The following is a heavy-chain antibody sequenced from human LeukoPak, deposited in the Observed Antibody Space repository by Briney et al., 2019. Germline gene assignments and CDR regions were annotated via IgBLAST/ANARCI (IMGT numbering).Heavy chain of an antibody. CDR3: AKDLMVNFPSDAFDI. J-gene: IGHJ3*02. CDR1: GFTVSTNY. Sequence: TGGSLRLSCAASGFTVSTNYMSWVRQAPGKGLEWVSAISGSGGSTYYADSVKGRFTISRDNSKNTLYLQMNSLRAEDTAVYYCAKDLMVNFPSDAFDIWGQGTMVTVSS. V-gene: IGHV3-23*01. D-gene: IGHD5-18*01. CDR2: ISGSGGST.